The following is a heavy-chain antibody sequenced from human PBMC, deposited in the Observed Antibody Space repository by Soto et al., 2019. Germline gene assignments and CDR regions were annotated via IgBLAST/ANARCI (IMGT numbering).Heavy chain of an antibody. CDR2: ISGSGDST. D-gene: IGHD6-13*01. V-gene: IGHV3-23*01. J-gene: IGHJ6*02. CDR1: GFTFSSYA. CDR3: SKDRVGAAAGCTKFYGMEL. Sequence: PGGSLRLSCAASGFTFSSYAMSWVRQAPGKGLEWVSVISGSGDSTYYADSVRGRFTISRDNSKNTLYLQMNSLRAEATAVYYCSKDRVGAAAGCTKFYGMELWGQETTVTVSS.